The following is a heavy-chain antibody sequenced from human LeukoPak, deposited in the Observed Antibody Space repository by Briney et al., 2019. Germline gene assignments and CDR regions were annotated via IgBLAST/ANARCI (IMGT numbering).Heavy chain of an antibody. CDR2: LSFDGSNK. CDR3: ARVTTSSGYYSRFDH. V-gene: IGHV3-30*03. J-gene: IGHJ4*02. D-gene: IGHD3-22*01. CDR1: GFTFSTFG. Sequence: PGRSLRLSCAASGFTFSTFGMHWVRQAPGKGLEWVAVLSFDGSNKYYADSVKGRFTISRDNSKNTLYLEMNSLRVEDTAVYYCARVTTSSGYYSRFDHWGQGTLVTVSS.